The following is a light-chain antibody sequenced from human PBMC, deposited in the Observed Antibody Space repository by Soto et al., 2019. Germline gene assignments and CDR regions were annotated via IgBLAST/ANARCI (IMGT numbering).Light chain of an antibody. V-gene: IGKV1-9*01. CDR2: AAS. J-gene: IGKJ1*01. CDR3: QQLNSYPRT. Sequence: DIQLTQSPSFLSASVGDRVTITCRASQGISSYLAWYQQKLGKAPKLLIYAASTLQSGVPSRFSGGGSGTEFTLTISSLQPEDFATYYCQQLNSYPRTLGPGPNVDI. CDR1: QGISSY.